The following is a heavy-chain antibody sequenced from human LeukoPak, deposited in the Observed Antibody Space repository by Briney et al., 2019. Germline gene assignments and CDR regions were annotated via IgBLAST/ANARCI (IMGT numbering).Heavy chain of an antibody. CDR2: INPNSGGT. D-gene: IGHD4-11*01. V-gene: IGHV1-2*02. CDR1: GYTFTGYY. Sequence: ASVKVSCKASGYTFTGYYVHWVRQAPGQGLEWMGWINPNSGGTNNAQKFQGRVTVTRETSISTAYMELSRLRSDDTAVYYCARDQRLWGNLQRRHDAFDIWGQGTMVTVSS. J-gene: IGHJ3*02. CDR3: ARDQRLWGNLQRRHDAFDI.